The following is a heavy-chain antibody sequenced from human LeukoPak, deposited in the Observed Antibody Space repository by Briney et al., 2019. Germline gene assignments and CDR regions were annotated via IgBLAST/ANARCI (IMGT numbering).Heavy chain of an antibody. J-gene: IGHJ6*03. V-gene: IGHV3-30-3*01. CDR3: AKVMPPGRIRFYSYYMDV. D-gene: IGHD2-15*01. CDR2: ISYDGSNK. Sequence: PGGSLRLSCAASGFTFSNYAMHWVRQAPGKGLEWVAVISYDGSNKYYADSVKGRFTISRDKSKNTLSLQMNGLRVEDTAVYYCAKVMPPGRIRFYSYYMDVWGKGTTVTVS. CDR1: GFTFSNYA.